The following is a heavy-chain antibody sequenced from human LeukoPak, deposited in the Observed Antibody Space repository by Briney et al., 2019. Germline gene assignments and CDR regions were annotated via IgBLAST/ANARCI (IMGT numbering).Heavy chain of an antibody. J-gene: IGHJ4*02. CDR1: GYTFTGYY. D-gene: IGHD3-22*01. V-gene: IGHV1-2*06. CDR3: ARVADSSGYPNYFDY. Sequence: ASVKVSCKASGYTFTGYYMHWARQAPGQGLEWMGRINPNSGGTNYAQKFQGRVTMTRDTSISTAYMELSRLRSDDTAVYYCARVADSSGYPNYFDYWGQGTLVTVSS. CDR2: INPNSGGT.